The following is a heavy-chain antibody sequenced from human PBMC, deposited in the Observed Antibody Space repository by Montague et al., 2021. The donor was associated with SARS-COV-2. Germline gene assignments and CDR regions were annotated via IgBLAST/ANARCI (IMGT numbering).Heavy chain of an antibody. D-gene: IGHD5-24*01. CDR3: ARKTDGPAGDY. V-gene: IGHV3-53*01. CDR1: GFTVSSNY. CDR2: IYSRGNT. J-gene: IGHJ4*02. Sequence: SLRLSCAASGFTVSSNYMSWVRQAPGKGLECVSVIYSRGNTYYADSVKGRFTISRDNSKNTLYLQMNSLRAEDTAVYYCARKTDGPAGDYWGQGTLVTVSS.